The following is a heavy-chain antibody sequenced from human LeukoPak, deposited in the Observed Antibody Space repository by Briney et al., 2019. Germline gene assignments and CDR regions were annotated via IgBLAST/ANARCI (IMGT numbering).Heavy chain of an antibody. Sequence: SVKVSCKASGGTFSSYAISWVRQAPGQVLEWMGGIIPIFGTANYTQKFQGRVTITADESTSTAYMELSSLRSEDTAVYYCARGDGSFGEFYFDYWGQGTLVTVSS. D-gene: IGHD3-10*01. CDR3: ARGDGSFGEFYFDY. J-gene: IGHJ4*02. CDR1: GGTFSSYA. V-gene: IGHV1-69*13. CDR2: IIPIFGTA.